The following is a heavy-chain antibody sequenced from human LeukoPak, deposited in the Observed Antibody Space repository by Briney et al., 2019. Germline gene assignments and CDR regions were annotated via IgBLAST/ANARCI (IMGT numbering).Heavy chain of an antibody. CDR3: ASGLARVVRGVIITPPDV. V-gene: IGHV4-34*01. D-gene: IGHD3-10*01. Sequence: SETLSLTCAVYGGSFSGYYWSWIRQPPGKGLEWIGEINHSGSTNYNPSLKSRVTISVDTSKNQFSLKLSSVTAANTTVYYCASGLARVVRGVIITPPDVRGKGTTVTVSS. CDR2: INHSGST. J-gene: IGHJ6*04. CDR1: GGSFSGYY.